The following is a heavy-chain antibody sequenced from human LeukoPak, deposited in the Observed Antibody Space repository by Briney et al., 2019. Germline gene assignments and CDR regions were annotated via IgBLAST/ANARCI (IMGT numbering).Heavy chain of an antibody. Sequence: GGSLRLSCAASGFTFSSYWMHWFRQAPGKGLVWVSQINTDGTSTTYADSVKGRFTISRHNAKNTLYLQMNSLRAEDTAVYYSARGSADPYWGQGTLVTVSS. CDR1: GFTFSSYW. CDR2: INTDGTST. CDR3: ARGSADPY. V-gene: IGHV3-74*01. D-gene: IGHD1-26*01. J-gene: IGHJ4*02.